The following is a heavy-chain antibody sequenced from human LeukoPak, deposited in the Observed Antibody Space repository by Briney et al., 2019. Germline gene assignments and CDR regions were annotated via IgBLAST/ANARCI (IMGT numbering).Heavy chain of an antibody. V-gene: IGHV5-51*01. CDR3: ARHRVRKDDAFDI. Sequence: GESLKISCKGSGYSFTSYWIGWVRQMPGKGLEWMGIIYPGDSDTRYSPSFQGQVTISADKSISTAYLQWSSLKASDTATYYCARHRVRKDDAFDIWGQGTMVTVSS. CDR2: IYPGDSDT. CDR1: GYSFTSYW. J-gene: IGHJ3*02.